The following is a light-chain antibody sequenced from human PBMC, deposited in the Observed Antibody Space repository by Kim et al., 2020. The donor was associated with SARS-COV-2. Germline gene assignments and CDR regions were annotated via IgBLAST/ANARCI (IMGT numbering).Light chain of an antibody. CDR1: QDIGKS. Sequence: ASVGDSVTITWRASQDIGKSLAWFQQRPGKAPKSLIYRASNLYSGVPSKFSGSGSGTDFTLTISSLQPEDFATYYCQLYRSYPFTFRGGTKVDIK. CDR3: QLYRSYPFT. CDR2: RAS. V-gene: IGKV1-16*02. J-gene: IGKJ4*01.